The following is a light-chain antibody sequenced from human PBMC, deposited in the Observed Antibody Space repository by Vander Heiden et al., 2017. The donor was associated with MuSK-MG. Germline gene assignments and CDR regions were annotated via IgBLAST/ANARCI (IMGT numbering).Light chain of an antibody. CDR1: QSVSSGC. J-gene: IGKJ5*01. Sequence: IVLTQSPGSLSLSPGERATLSCRASQSVSSGCLDWYQQKPGQAPRLLIYGASSRANGIPDRFSGSGYGKDFTLTSSRREHEDFAVYYGQQDCSSHPFGQGTLLEIK. CDR3: QQDCSSHP. CDR2: GAS. V-gene: IGKV3-20*01.